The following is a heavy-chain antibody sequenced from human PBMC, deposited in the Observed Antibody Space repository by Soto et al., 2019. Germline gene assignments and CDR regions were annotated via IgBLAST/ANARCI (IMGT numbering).Heavy chain of an antibody. CDR2: INHSGST. Sequence: QVQLQQWGAGLLKPSETLSLTCAVYGGSFSGYYWSWIRQPPGKGLEWIGEINHSGSTNYNPSLKIRVTISADTSKNQSSLKLSSVTAADTTVYYCAGSYSSSWYYFDYWGQGTLVTVSS. V-gene: IGHV4-34*01. CDR3: AGSYSSSWYYFDY. CDR1: GGSFSGYY. D-gene: IGHD6-13*01. J-gene: IGHJ4*02.